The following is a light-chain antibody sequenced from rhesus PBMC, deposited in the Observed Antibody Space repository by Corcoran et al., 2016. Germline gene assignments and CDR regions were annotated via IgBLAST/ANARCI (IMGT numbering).Light chain of an antibody. Sequence: DIQMTQSPSSLSASVGDTVTITCRASQDISSWLAWYQQKPGKAPNLLIYKASSLHSGIPSRFSCSGCGTDFTLTISCLQSEDFATYYCQQYNNRPFTFGPGTKLDIK. CDR1: QDISSW. CDR2: KAS. J-gene: IGKJ3*01. V-gene: IGKV1-22*01. CDR3: QQYNNRPFT.